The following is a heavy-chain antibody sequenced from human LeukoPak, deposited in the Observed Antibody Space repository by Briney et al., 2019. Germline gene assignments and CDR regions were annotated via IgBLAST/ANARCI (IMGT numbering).Heavy chain of an antibody. CDR2: IYHSGTT. CDR1: GYSISSGYY. J-gene: IGHJ6*03. CDR3: ARQGGSNSPYYYYMDV. Sequence: PSETLSLTCAVSGYSISSGYYWGWFRQPPGRGPEWIGCIYHSGTTYYNPSLKSRVTISVDTSKNQFSLMISSVTAADTAVYYCARQGGSNSPYYYYMDVWGKGTTVTVSS. V-gene: IGHV4-38-2*01. D-gene: IGHD6-13*01.